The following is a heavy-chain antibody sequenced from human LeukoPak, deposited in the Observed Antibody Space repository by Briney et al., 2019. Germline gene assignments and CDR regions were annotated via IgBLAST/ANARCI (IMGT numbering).Heavy chain of an antibody. CDR1: GDSISSGSYY. CDR2: IYTSGST. V-gene: IGHV4-61*02. J-gene: IGHJ5*02. Sequence: SETLSLTCTVSGDSISSGSYYWSWIRQPAGKRLEWIGRIYTSGSTNYNPSLKSRVTISVDTSKNQFSLKLSSVTAADTAVYYCARVTIFGVVMSWGQGTLVTVSS. D-gene: IGHD3-3*01. CDR3: ARVTIFGVVMS.